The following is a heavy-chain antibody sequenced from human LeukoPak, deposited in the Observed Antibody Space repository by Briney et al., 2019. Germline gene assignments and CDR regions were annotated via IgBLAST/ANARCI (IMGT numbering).Heavy chain of an antibody. J-gene: IGHJ6*03. D-gene: IGHD6-19*01. Sequence: ASVKVSCKASGYTFTGYYMHWVRQATGQGLGWMGWMNPNSGNTGYAQKFQGRVTITRNTSISTAYMELSSLRSEDTAVYYCARTYSSGWYYYYYMDVWGKGTTVTVSS. V-gene: IGHV1-8*03. CDR3: ARTYSSGWYYYYYMDV. CDR1: GYTFTGYY. CDR2: MNPNSGNT.